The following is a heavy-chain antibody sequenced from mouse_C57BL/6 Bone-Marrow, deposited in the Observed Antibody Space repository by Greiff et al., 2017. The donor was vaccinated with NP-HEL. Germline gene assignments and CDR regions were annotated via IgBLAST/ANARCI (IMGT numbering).Heavy chain of an antibody. Sequence: VQLQQPGAELVKPGASVKMSCKASGYTFTSYWITWVKQRPGQGLEWIGDIYPGSGSTNYNEKFKSKATLTVDTSSSTAYMQLSSLTSEDSAVYYCARKGTGPPGNFDYWGQGTTLTVSS. V-gene: IGHV1-55*01. J-gene: IGHJ2*01. CDR3: ARKGTGPPGNFDY. CDR2: IYPGSGST. D-gene: IGHD4-1*01. CDR1: GYTFTSYW.